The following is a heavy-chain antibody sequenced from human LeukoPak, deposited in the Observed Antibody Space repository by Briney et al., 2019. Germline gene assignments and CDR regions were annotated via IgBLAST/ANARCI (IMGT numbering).Heavy chain of an antibody. CDR1: GGSISSSSYY. D-gene: IGHD6-13*01. CDR3: ARSIGSSWFSGLSAFDY. Sequence: SETLSLTCTVSGGSISSSSYYWGWIRQPPGKGLEWIGSIYYSGSTYYNPSLKSRVTKSVDTSKNQFSLKLSSVTAADTAVYYCARSIGSSWFSGLSAFDYWGQGTLVTVSS. J-gene: IGHJ4*02. CDR2: IYYSGST. V-gene: IGHV4-39*07.